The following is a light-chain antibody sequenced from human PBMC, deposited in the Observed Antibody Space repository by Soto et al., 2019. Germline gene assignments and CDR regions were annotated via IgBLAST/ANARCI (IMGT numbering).Light chain of an antibody. CDR3: MQDLQTPYT. V-gene: IGKV2-28*01. J-gene: IGKJ2*01. CDR1: QSLLHGNGYNY. Sequence: DIVMTQSPLSLPVTPGEPASISCRSSQSLLHGNGYNYLDWYLQKPGQSPQLLIYLGSNRASGVPDRFSGSGSGTDFTLKISRVEAEDVGIYYCMQDLQTPYTFGQGTKLEVK. CDR2: LGS.